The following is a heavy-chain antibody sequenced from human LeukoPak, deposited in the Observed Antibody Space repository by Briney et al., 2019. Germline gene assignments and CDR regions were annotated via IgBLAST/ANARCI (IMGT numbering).Heavy chain of an antibody. J-gene: IGHJ5*02. CDR2: ISWNSGSI. Sequence: GGSLRLSCAASGFTFDDYAMHWVRQAPGKGLEWVSGISWNSGSIGYADSVKGRFTISRDNAKNSLYMQMNSLRAEDTALYYCAKGMRFLEGGSPFDPWGQGTLVTVSS. V-gene: IGHV3-9*01. CDR1: GFTFDDYA. CDR3: AKGMRFLEGGSPFDP. D-gene: IGHD3-3*01.